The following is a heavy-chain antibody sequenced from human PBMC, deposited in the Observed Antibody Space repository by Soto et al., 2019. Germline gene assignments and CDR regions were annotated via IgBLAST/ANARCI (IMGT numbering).Heavy chain of an antibody. V-gene: IGHV1-2*02. J-gene: IGHJ6*02. CDR2: GNPNSGGT. CDR1: GYTFTGYD. CDR3: ARGPVDITIFGVVISLNRMDV. Sequence: ASVKVSCKASGYTFTGYDMHWVRKAPGQGVEWMGWGNPNSGGTSYAQKFQGRVTMTRDTSISTAYMELSRLRSDDTAVYYCARGPVDITIFGVVISLNRMDVWGQGTTVTVSS. D-gene: IGHD3-3*01.